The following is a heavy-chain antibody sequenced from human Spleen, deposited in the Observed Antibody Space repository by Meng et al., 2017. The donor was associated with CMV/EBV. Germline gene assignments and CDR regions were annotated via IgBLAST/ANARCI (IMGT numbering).Heavy chain of an antibody. V-gene: IGHV4-39*07. CDR2: IYHSGST. Sequence: SETLSLTCTVSGGSVSSDNYYWSWIRQPPGKGLEWIGSIYHSGSTYYNPSLKSRVTISVDTSKNQFSLKLSSVTAADTAVYYCARDIVVVPAAHYYGMDVWGQGTTVTVS. J-gene: IGHJ6*02. D-gene: IGHD2-2*01. CDR3: ARDIVVVPAAHYYGMDV. CDR1: GGSVSSDNYY.